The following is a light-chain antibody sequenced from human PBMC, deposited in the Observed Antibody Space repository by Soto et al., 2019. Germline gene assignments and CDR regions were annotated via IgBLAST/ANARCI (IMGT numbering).Light chain of an antibody. CDR3: QQYDTSRLT. Sequence: EIVLTQSPGTLSLAPGERATLSCRASQSLTSTYLAWYQQKPGQAPRLLISGASSRATGIPDRFSGSGSGTDFSLSISRLEPEDFAMYYCQQYDTSRLTFGGGTKVEIK. J-gene: IGKJ4*01. V-gene: IGKV3-20*01. CDR1: QSLTSTY. CDR2: GAS.